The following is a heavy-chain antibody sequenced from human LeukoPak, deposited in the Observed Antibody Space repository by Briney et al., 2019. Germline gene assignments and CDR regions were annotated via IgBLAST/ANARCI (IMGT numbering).Heavy chain of an antibody. Sequence: PGGSLRLSCAASGFTFSSYSMNWVRQAPGKGLEWVSSISSSSSYIYYADSVKGRFTISRDNSKNTLYLQMNSLRAEDTAVYYCARVPIKNHITAREIRYGMDVWGQGTTVTVSS. J-gene: IGHJ6*02. CDR2: ISSSSSYI. V-gene: IGHV3-21*06. CDR1: GFTFSSYS. D-gene: IGHD1-14*01. CDR3: ARVPIKNHITAREIRYGMDV.